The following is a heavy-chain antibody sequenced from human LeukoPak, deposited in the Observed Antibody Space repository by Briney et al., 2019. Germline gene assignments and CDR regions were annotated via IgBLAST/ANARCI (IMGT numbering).Heavy chain of an antibody. D-gene: IGHD5-18*01. J-gene: IGHJ4*02. CDR1: GFTFSRYS. Sequence: GGALRLSFSASGFTFSRYSLHLVRPAPGKGVGGGGVFLFVVRDKDYADSVKGRFTISRDNSKNTLYLQMNSLRAEDTAVYYCATSSGATWIQLWYNAYYFDYWGQGTLVTVSS. CDR3: ATSSGATWIQLWYNAYYFDY. CDR2: FLFVVRDK. V-gene: IGHV3-30*04.